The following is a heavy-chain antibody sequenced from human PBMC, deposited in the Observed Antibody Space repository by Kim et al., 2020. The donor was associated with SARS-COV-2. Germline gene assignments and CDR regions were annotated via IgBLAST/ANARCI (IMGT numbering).Heavy chain of an antibody. CDR2: ISAYNGNT. D-gene: IGHD6-19*01. V-gene: IGHV1-18*01. CDR1: GYTFTSYG. J-gene: IGHJ4*02. Sequence: ASVKVSCKASGYTFTSYGISWVRQAPGQGLEWMGWISAYNGNTNYAQKPQGRVTMTTDTSTSTAYMELRSLRSDDTAVYYCARDLGSSGWYEVDYWGQGTLVTVSS. CDR3: ARDLGSSGWYEVDY.